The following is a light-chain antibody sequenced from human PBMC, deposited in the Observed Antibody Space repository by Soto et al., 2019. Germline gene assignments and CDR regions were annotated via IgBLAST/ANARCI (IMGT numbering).Light chain of an antibody. CDR1: QSVSNN. V-gene: IGKV3-15*01. CDR2: GAS. Sequence: EIVMTQSPATLSVSPGERATLSCRASQSVSNNLAWYQQKPGQAPRLLIYGASTRATGIPVRFSGSGSGTEFTITISSLQSEDFAVYYCQQYEDWPPYTFGQGTKVEIK. J-gene: IGKJ2*01. CDR3: QQYEDWPPYT.